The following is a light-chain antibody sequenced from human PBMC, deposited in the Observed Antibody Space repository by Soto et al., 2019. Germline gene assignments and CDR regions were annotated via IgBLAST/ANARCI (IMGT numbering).Light chain of an antibody. Sequence: IQMTQSPSALSASVGDRDTITCRASQDIRHFLAWYQHKPGRVPKLLIYAASTLQSGVPSRFSGSGSGTDFILTINGLQPEDAATYSCQKYNTATRTFGGGTTVEI. J-gene: IGKJ4*01. CDR1: QDIRHF. V-gene: IGKV1-27*01. CDR3: QKYNTATRT. CDR2: AAS.